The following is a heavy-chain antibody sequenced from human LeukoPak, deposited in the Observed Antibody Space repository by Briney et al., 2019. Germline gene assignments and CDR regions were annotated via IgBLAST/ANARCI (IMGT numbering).Heavy chain of an antibody. CDR3: GRVHSSSWYCCSDY. CDR1: GFTLSSYA. J-gene: IGHJ4*02. CDR2: ISYDGNNK. Sequence: GRSLRLSCAASGFTLSSYAMHWVRQAPGKGLEWVALISYDGNNKYYADSVKGRFTISRDNFKNTLYLQMNSLRPEDTAVYYCGRVHSSSWYCCSDYWGQGTLVTVSS. V-gene: IGHV3-30-3*01. D-gene: IGHD6-13*01.